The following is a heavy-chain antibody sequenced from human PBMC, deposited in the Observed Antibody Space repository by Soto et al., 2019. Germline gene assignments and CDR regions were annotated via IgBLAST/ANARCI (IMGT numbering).Heavy chain of an antibody. CDR3: AREYYDILTGYYTLDY. D-gene: IGHD3-9*01. CDR2: IYYSGST. J-gene: IGHJ4*02. V-gene: IGHV4-59*06. CDR1: GGSINNYF. Sequence: PSETLSLTCTVSGGSINNYFWSWIRQHPGKGLEWIGYIYYSGSTYYNPSLKSRVTISVDTSKNQFSLKLSSVTAADTAVYYCAREYYDILTGYYTLDYWGQGTLVTVSS.